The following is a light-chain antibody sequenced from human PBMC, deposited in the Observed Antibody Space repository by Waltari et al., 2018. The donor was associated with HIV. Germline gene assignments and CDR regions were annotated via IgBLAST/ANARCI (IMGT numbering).Light chain of an antibody. CDR3: AAWDDSLNGYV. J-gene: IGLJ1*01. CDR2: TTN. V-gene: IGLV1-44*01. CDR1: SSNIGNNI. Sequence: QSVLTQPPSASGTPGQRITISCSGSSSNIGNNIINWYQQLPGTAPKLLIYTTNQWPSGVPNRFSGSKSGTSASLAISGLQSDDEADYYCAAWDDSLNGYVFGTGTKVTVL.